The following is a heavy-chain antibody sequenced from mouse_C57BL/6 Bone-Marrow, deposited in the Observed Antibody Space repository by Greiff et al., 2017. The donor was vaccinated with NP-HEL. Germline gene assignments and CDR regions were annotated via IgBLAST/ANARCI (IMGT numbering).Heavy chain of an antibody. CDR2: ISDGGSYT. D-gene: IGHD2-3*01. CDR1: GFTFSSYA. V-gene: IGHV5-4*01. Sequence: EVQGVESGGGLVKPGGSLKLSCAASGFTFSSYAMSWVRQTPEKRLEWVATISDGGSYTYYPDNVKGRFTISSDNAKNNLYLQMSHLKSEDTAMYYCARRWLLRRDWFAYWGQGTLVTVSA. J-gene: IGHJ3*01. CDR3: ARRWLLRRDWFAY.